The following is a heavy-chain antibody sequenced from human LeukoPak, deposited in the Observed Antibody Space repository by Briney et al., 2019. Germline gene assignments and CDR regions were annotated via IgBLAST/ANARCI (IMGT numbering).Heavy chain of an antibody. J-gene: IGHJ4*02. Sequence: GESLQISCKGSGYSFTSYWIGWVRHMPGKGLEWMGIIYVGDSDTRYSPSFQGQVTISADKSISTAYLQWSSLKASDTAIYYCARSIFDSSGYHHFFDYWGQGTLVTVSS. D-gene: IGHD3-22*01. CDR1: GYSFTSYW. V-gene: IGHV5-51*01. CDR3: ARSIFDSSGYHHFFDY. CDR2: IYVGDSDT.